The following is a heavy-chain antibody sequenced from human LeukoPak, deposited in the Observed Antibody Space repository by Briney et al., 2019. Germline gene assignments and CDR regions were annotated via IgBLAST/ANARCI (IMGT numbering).Heavy chain of an antibody. D-gene: IGHD6-13*01. J-gene: IGHJ5*02. Sequence: SETLSLTCTVSGGSISSYYWSWIRQPPGKGLEWIGYIYYSGSTNYNPSLKSRVTISVDTSKNQFSLKLSSVTAADTAVYYCASQNSSSWAWFDPWGQGTLVTVSS. V-gene: IGHV4-59*08. CDR1: GGSISSYY. CDR3: ASQNSSSWAWFDP. CDR2: IYYSGST.